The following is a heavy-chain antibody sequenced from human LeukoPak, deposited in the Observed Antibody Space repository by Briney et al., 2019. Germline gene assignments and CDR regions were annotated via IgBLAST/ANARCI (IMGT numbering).Heavy chain of an antibody. CDR3: AKDPDYYDSSGYFDY. CDR2: ISGSGGST. D-gene: IGHD3-22*01. CDR1: GFTFSSYA. V-gene: IGHV3-23*01. Sequence: GGSLRLSCAASGFTFSSYAMSWVRQAPGKGLEWVSAISGSGGSTYYADSVKGRFTISRDNSKNTLYLQMNSLRAEDTAVYYCAKDPDYYDSSGYFDYWGQGTLVTVSS. J-gene: IGHJ4*02.